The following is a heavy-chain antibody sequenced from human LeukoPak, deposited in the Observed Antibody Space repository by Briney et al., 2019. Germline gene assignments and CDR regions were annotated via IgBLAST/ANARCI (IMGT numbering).Heavy chain of an antibody. D-gene: IGHD6-13*01. CDR3: ARGIAAAGTDY. CDR2: IYYSGST. J-gene: IGHJ4*02. CDR1: GGSISSYY. V-gene: IGHV4-59*01. Sequence: SETLSLTCTVSGGSISSYYWSWIRQPPGKGLEWIGYIYYSGSTDYNPSLKSRVTISVDTSKNQFSLKLSSVTAADTAVYYCARGIAAAGTDYWGQGTLVTVSS.